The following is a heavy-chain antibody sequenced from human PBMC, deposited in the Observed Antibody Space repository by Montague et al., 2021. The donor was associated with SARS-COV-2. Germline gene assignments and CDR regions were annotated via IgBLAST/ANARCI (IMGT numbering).Heavy chain of an antibody. V-gene: IGHV4-34*01. Sequence: SETLSLPCGVYGGSFSGYYWSWIRQPPGKGLQWIGGINHSGSTNYNSSLNSRGTISLDTSKNQFSLKLTSVSAADTAVYYCARGLGRPGTIFGVALYWGQGTLVTVSS. CDR1: GGSFSGYY. J-gene: IGHJ4*02. CDR2: INHSGST. CDR3: ARGLGRPGTIFGVALY. D-gene: IGHD3-3*01.